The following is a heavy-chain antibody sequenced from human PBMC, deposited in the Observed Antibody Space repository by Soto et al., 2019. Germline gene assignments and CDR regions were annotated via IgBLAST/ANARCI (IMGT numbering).Heavy chain of an antibody. Sequence: EVQLVESGGGLVQPGGSLRLSCAASGFTFSSYWMHWVRQVPGKGLVWVSRIDEYGNTINYADSVRGRFTISRDNTKITFYVEVNGLRAENAVLYYCKRDMGGRGGYWGQGTLVTVSS. CDR1: GFTFSSYW. D-gene: IGHD3-16*01. CDR3: KRDMGGRGGY. V-gene: IGHV3-74*01. J-gene: IGHJ4*02. CDR2: IDEYGNTI.